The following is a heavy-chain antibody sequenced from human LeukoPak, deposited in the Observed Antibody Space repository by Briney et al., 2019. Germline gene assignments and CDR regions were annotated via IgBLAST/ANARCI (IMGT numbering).Heavy chain of an antibody. CDR1: GYTFTSYD. CDR3: ARGRSTGYPYYFEY. J-gene: IGHJ4*02. CDR2: MSPNSGST. V-gene: IGHV1-8*03. Sequence: GASVKVSCKASGYTFTSYDINWVRQATGQGLEWMGWMSPNSGSTGYAQKFQGRVTITRNTSISTAYMERSGLRSEDTAVYYCARGRSTGYPYYFEYWGQGTLVTVSS. D-gene: IGHD5-12*01.